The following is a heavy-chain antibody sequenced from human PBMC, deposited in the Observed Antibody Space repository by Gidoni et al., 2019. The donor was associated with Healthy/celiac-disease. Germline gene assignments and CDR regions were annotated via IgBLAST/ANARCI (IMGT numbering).Heavy chain of an antibody. CDR1: GFTFSSYA. D-gene: IGHD7-27*01. CDR2: ISGSGGST. Sequence: VQLLESGGGFVQPGASLLLSCAASGFTFSSYAMSWVRQAPGKGLEWVSAISGSGGSTYYADSVKGRFTISRDNSKNTLYLQMNSLRAEDTAVYYCAKDLTGGMIALFDYWGQGTLVTVSS. CDR3: AKDLTGGMIALFDY. J-gene: IGHJ4*02. V-gene: IGHV3-23*01.